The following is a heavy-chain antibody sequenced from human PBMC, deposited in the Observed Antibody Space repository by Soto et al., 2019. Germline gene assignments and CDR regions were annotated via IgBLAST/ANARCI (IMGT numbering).Heavy chain of an antibody. V-gene: IGHV3-21*01. J-gene: IGHJ6*02. CDR2: ISSSSYI. CDR3: ARDLRYGGNSPGDYYGMDV. D-gene: IGHD4-17*01. CDR1: GFTFSSYS. Sequence: GGSLRLSCAASGFTFSSYSMNWVRQAPGKGLEWVSSISSSSYIYYADSVKGRFTISRDNAKNSLYLQMNSLRAEDTAVYYCARDLRYGGNSPGDYYGMDVWGQGTTVTVSS.